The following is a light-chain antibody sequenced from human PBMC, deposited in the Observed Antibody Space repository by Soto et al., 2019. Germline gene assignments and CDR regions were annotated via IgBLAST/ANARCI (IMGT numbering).Light chain of an antibody. J-gene: IGKJ2*01. CDR3: QQYNDWPPAYT. Sequence: EIVMTQSPATLSVSPEERVTLSCRASQSVSSNLAWYQQKPGQAPRLLIYGASTRATGIPARFSGSGSGTEFTLTISSLQSEDFAVYYCQQYNDWPPAYTFGQGTKLEIK. V-gene: IGKV3-15*01. CDR1: QSVSSN. CDR2: GAS.